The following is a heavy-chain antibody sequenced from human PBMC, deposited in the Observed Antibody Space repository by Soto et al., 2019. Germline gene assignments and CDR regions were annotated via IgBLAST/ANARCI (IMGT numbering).Heavy chain of an antibody. V-gene: IGHV3-30*18. D-gene: IGHD3-9*01. Sequence: QVQLVESGGGVVQSGRSLRLSCAASGFTFSSYGMHWVRQAPGKGLEWVAVISYDGSNKYYADSVKGRFTISRDNSKNTLYLQMNSLRAEDTAVYYCAKVRYFDWLCFQHWGQGTLVTVSS. CDR2: ISYDGSNK. CDR3: AKVRYFDWLCFQH. CDR1: GFTFSSYG. J-gene: IGHJ1*01.